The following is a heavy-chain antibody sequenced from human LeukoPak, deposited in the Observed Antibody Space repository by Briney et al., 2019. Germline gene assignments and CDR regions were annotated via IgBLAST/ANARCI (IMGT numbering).Heavy chain of an antibody. Sequence: SVKVSCKASGGTFSSYAISWVRQAPGQGLEWMGGIIPIFGTANYAQKFQGRVTMTEDTSTDTAYMELSSLRSEDTAVYYCATDLQLERRTMYYWGQGTLVTVSS. CDR3: ATDLQLERRTMYY. CDR1: GGTFSSYA. J-gene: IGHJ4*02. D-gene: IGHD1-1*01. V-gene: IGHV1-69*06. CDR2: IIPIFGTA.